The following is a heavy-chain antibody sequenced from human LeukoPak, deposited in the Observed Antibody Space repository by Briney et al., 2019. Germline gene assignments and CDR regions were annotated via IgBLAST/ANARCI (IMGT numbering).Heavy chain of an antibody. Sequence: SETLSLTCAVYGGSFSGYYWSWIRQPPGKGLEWIGEINHSGSTNYNPSLKSRVTISVDTSKNQFSLKLSSVTAADTAVYYCARGSRGSQTSRYSGSYPGHYYYYMDVWGKGTTVTVSS. CDR3: ARGSRGSQTSRYSGSYPGHYYYYMDV. V-gene: IGHV4-34*01. D-gene: IGHD1-26*01. J-gene: IGHJ6*03. CDR2: INHSGST. CDR1: GGSFSGYY.